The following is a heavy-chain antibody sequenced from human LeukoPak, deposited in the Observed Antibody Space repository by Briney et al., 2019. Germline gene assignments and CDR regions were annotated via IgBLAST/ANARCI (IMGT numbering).Heavy chain of an antibody. V-gene: IGHV3-23*01. Sequence: GGSLRLSCTPSGFTFSSYAMSWVRQAPGKGLEWVSAISGSGGSTYYADSVKGRFTISRDNSKNTLYLQMNSLRAEDTAVYYCAKDLDYYDSSGYYLGYWGQGTLVTVSS. CDR3: AKDLDYYDSSGYYLGY. D-gene: IGHD3-22*01. CDR1: GFTFSSYA. CDR2: ISGSGGST. J-gene: IGHJ4*02.